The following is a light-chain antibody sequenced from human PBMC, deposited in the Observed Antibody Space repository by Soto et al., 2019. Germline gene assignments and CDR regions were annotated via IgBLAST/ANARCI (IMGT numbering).Light chain of an antibody. CDR3: QQHESYSPWT. CDR1: QSISSW. J-gene: IGKJ1*01. CDR2: DAS. Sequence: DIQMTQSPSALSASVGDRATITCRASQSISSWLAWYQQKPGKAPKLLIYDASTLQSGVPSRYSGSGSGTEFTLTISNLQPDDFATYYCQQHESYSPWTFGQGTKVEIK. V-gene: IGKV1-5*01.